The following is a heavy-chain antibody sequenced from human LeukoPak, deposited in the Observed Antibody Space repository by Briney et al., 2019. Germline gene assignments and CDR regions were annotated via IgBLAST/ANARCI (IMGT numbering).Heavy chain of an antibody. D-gene: IGHD3-22*01. J-gene: IGHJ6*02. CDR3: ASFSSGYYYEDYYYYYGMDV. CDR2: INAGNGNT. Sequence: GASVKVSCEASGYTFTSYAMHWVRQAPGQRLEWMGWINAGNGNTKYSQKFQGRVTITRDTSASTAYMELSSLRFEDTAVYYCASFSSGYYYEDYYYYYGMDVWGQGTTVTVSS. V-gene: IGHV1-3*01. CDR1: GYTFTSYA.